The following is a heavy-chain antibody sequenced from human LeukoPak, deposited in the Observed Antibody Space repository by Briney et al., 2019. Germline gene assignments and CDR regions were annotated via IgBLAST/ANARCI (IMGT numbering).Heavy chain of an antibody. CDR2: IIPIFGTA. CDR3: ARDDYYDSSGYYYAPRDGMDV. D-gene: IGHD3-22*01. V-gene: IGHV1-69*13. Sequence: SVKVSCKASGGTFSSYAISWVRQAPGQGLEWMGGIIPIFGTANYAQKFQGRVTITADESTSTAYMELSSLRSEDTAVYYCARDDYYDSSGYYYAPRDGMDVWGQGTTVTVSS. J-gene: IGHJ6*02. CDR1: GGTFSSYA.